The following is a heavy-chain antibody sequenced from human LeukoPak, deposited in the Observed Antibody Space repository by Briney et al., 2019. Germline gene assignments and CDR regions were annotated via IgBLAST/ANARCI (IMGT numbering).Heavy chain of an antibody. V-gene: IGHV4-59*01. Sequence: SETLSLTCTVSSGSISSYYWSWIRQPPGKGLEWIGYIYYSGSTNYNPSLKSRVTISVDTSKNQFSLKLSSVTAADTAVYYCARGMGLYGDYRPDRYFDLWGRGTLVTVSS. J-gene: IGHJ2*01. CDR2: IYYSGST. CDR3: ARGMGLYGDYRPDRYFDL. D-gene: IGHD4-11*01. CDR1: SGSISSYY.